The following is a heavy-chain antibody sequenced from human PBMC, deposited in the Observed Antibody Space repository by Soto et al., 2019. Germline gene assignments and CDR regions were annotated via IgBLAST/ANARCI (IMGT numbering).Heavy chain of an antibody. CDR3: AHRVLRTVFGVVTTTAIYFDF. CDR1: GFSLTTSGVG. Sequence: QITLNESGPTQVKPRQTLTLTCTFSGFSLTTSGVGVGWIRQSPGKSPEWLALISWDDDKRYSPSLKSRLTITQDTSQNQVVLTVADLDPADTATYYCAHRVLRTVFGVVTTTAIYFDFWCQGNPVAVSS. V-gene: IGHV2-5*02. D-gene: IGHD3-3*01. CDR2: ISWDDDK. J-gene: IGHJ4*02.